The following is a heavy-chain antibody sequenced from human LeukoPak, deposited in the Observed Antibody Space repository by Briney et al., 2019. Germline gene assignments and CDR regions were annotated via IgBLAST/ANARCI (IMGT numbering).Heavy chain of an antibody. CDR1: GFTFSSFG. CDR3: AKVRQLWVFFDY. CDR2: ISSTGGTA. Sequence: GGSLRLSCAASGFTFSSFGMSWVRQAPGKGLEWVSAISSTGGTAYYADSVKGRFTISRDNSKNTLYLQMNSLRAEDTAIYYCAKVRQLWVFFDYWGQGTLVTVSS. V-gene: IGHV3-23*01. J-gene: IGHJ4*02. D-gene: IGHD3-16*01.